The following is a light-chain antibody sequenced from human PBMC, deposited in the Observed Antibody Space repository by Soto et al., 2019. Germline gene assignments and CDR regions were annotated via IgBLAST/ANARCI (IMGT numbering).Light chain of an antibody. CDR2: QDS. V-gene: IGLV3-1*01. CDR3: QARDSSTRV. Sequence: SYELTQPPSVSVSPGQTASITCSGDKLGDKYACWYQQKPGQSPVLVIYQDSKRPSGIPERFSGSNSGNTATLTISGTQAMDEADYFCQARDSSTRVFGGGTKLTVL. CDR1: KLGDKY. J-gene: IGLJ2*01.